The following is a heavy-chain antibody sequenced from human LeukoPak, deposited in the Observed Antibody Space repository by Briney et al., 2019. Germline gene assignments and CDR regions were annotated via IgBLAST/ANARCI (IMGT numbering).Heavy chain of an antibody. J-gene: IGHJ5*02. CDR3: ARGAAFYDYVGGSYRPSSRKISNWFDP. V-gene: IGHV1-2*02. D-gene: IGHD3-16*02. CDR1: GYTFTGYY. CDR2: INPNSGGT. Sequence: ASVKVSCKASGYTFTGYYMHWVRQAPGQGLEWMGWINPNSGGTNYAQKFQGRVTMTRDTSISTAYMELSRLRSDDTAVYYCARGAAFYDYVGGSYRPSSRKISNWFDPWGQGTLVTVSS.